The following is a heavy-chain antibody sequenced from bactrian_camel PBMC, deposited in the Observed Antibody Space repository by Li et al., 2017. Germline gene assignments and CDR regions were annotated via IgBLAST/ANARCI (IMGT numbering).Heavy chain of an antibody. Sequence: HVQLVESGGDSVQAGESLRLSCAASGYILPMPCMGWFRQAPGKGLEWVATINPSGGPYYADSVKGRFSISQDNVKNTVYLQMNDLKPEDTSVYYCTADTIPLLRTMRARLRLSLLGPGDPGHRL. V-gene: IGHV3S53*01. J-gene: IGHJ6*01. D-gene: IGHD4*01. CDR3: TADTIPLLRTMRARLRLSL. CDR2: INPSGGP. CDR1: GYILPMPC.